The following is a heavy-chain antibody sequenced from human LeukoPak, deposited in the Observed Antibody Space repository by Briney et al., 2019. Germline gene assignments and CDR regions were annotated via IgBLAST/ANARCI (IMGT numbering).Heavy chain of an antibody. Sequence: PSETLSLTCTVSGGSISSGSYYWSWIRQPAGKGLEWIGRIYTSGSTNYNPSLKSRVTISVDTSKNQFSLKLSSVTAADTAVYYCARAPGGGLTGLDAFDIWGQGTMVTVSS. V-gene: IGHV4-61*02. CDR2: IYTSGST. CDR3: ARAPGGGLTGLDAFDI. J-gene: IGHJ3*02. D-gene: IGHD1-20*01. CDR1: GGSISSGSYY.